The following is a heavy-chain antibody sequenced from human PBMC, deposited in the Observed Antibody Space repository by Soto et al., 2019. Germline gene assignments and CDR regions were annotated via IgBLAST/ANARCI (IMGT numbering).Heavy chain of an antibody. CDR2: INRDGSKK. D-gene: IGHD6-13*01. CDR1: GFTLSAYW. J-gene: IGHJ3*02. CDR3: ARDVFPVSSSLYLDAVDI. Sequence: EVQLEESGGDLVQPGGSLRLSCAASGFTLSAYWMTWVRQAPGKGREWVANINRDGSKKSYLDSVMGRFTISRDNVGNSLYLQMDSLRADDTALYYCARDVFPVSSSLYLDAVDIWGQGTMVTVSS. V-gene: IGHV3-7*05.